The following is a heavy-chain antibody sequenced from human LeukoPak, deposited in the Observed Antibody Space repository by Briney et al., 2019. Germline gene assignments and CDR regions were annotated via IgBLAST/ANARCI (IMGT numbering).Heavy chain of an antibody. CDR2: IRYDGSNK. V-gene: IGHV3-30*02. Sequence: GGSLRLSCAASGFTFSSYGMHWVRQAPGKGLEWVAFIRYDGSNKYYADSVKGRFTISRDNAKNSLYLQMNSLRAEDTAVYYCARVDPDYYYMDVWGKGTTVTVSS. J-gene: IGHJ6*03. CDR1: GFTFSSYG. CDR3: ARVDPDYYYMDV.